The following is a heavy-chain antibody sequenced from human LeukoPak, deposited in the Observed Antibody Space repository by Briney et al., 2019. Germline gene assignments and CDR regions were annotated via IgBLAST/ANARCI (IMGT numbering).Heavy chain of an antibody. CDR2: ISAYNGNT. J-gene: IGHJ4*02. CDR3: ARHNPHYDILTGYYGGDSFDY. D-gene: IGHD3-9*01. V-gene: IGHV1-18*04. CDR1: GYTFTSYY. Sequence: ASVKVSCKASGYTFTSYYMHWVRQAPGQGLEWMGLISAYNGNTNYAQKLQGRVTMTTDTSTSTAYMELRSLRSDDTAVYYCARHNPHYDILTGYYGGDSFDYWGQGTLVTVSS.